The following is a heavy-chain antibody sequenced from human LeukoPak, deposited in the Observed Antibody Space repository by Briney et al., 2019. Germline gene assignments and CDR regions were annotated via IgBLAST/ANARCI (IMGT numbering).Heavy chain of an antibody. CDR1: GFTFGDYV. CDR3: TRDQTPYY. J-gene: IGHJ4*02. Sequence: GGSLRLSCTTSGFTFGDYVMSWVRQAPGKGVDWVSFIGDKAYSGTKEYAASVKGRFTISKDDTKSIAFLQMNSLRAEDTAVYYCTRDQTPYYWGQGTLVTVSS. CDR2: IGDKAYSGTK. V-gene: IGHV3-49*04.